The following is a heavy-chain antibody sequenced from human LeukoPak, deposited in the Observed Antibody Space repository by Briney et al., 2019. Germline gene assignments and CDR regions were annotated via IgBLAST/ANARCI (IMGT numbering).Heavy chain of an antibody. Sequence: GASVKVSCKASGYTFTSYGISWVRQATGQGLEWMGWISAYNGNTNYAQKLQGRVTMTTDTSTSTAYMELRSLRSDDTAVYYCARAGIVPAAPVSFDIWGQGTMVTVSS. V-gene: IGHV1-18*01. J-gene: IGHJ3*02. CDR3: ARAGIVPAAPVSFDI. D-gene: IGHD2-2*01. CDR2: ISAYNGNT. CDR1: GYTFTSYG.